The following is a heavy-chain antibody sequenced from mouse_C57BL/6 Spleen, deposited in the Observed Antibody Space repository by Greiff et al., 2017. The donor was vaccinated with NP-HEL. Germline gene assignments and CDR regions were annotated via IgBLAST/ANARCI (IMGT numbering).Heavy chain of an antibody. V-gene: IGHV10-1*01. Sequence: EVQGVESGGGLVQPKGSLKLSCAASGFSFNTYAMNWVRQAPGKGLEWVARIRSKSNNYATYYADSVKDRFTISRDDSESMLYLQMNNVKTEDTAMYYCVRTPDGYRFAYWGQGTLVTVSA. J-gene: IGHJ3*01. CDR3: VRTPDGYRFAY. CDR1: GFSFNTYA. CDR2: IRSKSNNYAT. D-gene: IGHD2-3*01.